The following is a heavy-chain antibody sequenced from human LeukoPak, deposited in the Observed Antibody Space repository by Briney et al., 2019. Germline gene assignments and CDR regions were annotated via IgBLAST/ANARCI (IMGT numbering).Heavy chain of an antibody. D-gene: IGHD3-22*01. J-gene: IGHJ6*03. CDR3: ARDPAAYYDSSGHYYYYYMDV. CDR1: GFTFSSYE. Sequence: GGSLRLSCAASGFTFSSYEMNWVRQAPGKGLEWVSYISSSGSTIYYADSVKGRFTISRDNAKNSLYLQMNSLRAEDTAVYYCARDPAAYYDSSGHYYYYYMDVWGKGTTVTVSS. CDR2: ISSSGSTI. V-gene: IGHV3-48*03.